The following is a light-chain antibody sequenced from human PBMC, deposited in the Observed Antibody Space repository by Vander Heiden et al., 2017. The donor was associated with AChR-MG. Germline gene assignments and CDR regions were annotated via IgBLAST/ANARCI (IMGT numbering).Light chain of an antibody. CDR1: SLRRYS. Sequence: SSELTQDPAVSVALGQTVRITCRGDSLRRYSASWYPQKPGQAPVVVIYGKHHKPSGIPDRFSGSSAGNTASFTITGAQAEDEADYYCSSRDRTDNWVFGGGTELTVL. J-gene: IGLJ3*02. CDR3: SSRDRTDNWV. CDR2: GKH. V-gene: IGLV3-19*01.